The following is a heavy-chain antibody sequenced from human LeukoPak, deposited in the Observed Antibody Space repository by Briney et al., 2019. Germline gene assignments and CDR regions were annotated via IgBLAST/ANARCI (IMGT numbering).Heavy chain of an antibody. CDR3: ARGDVAGLYGMDV. Sequence: ASVKVSCKASGYTFIGYYMHWARQAPGQGLEWMGRINPNSGGTNYAQKFQGRVTMTRDTSISTAYMELSRLRSDDTAVYYCARGDVAGLYGMDVWGQGTTVTVSS. D-gene: IGHD6-19*01. J-gene: IGHJ6*02. V-gene: IGHV1-2*06. CDR1: GYTFIGYY. CDR2: INPNSGGT.